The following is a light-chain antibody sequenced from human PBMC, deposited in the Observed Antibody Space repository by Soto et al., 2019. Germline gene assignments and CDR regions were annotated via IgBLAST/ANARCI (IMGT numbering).Light chain of an antibody. CDR2: SND. Sequence: QSVLTQPPSASGTPGQRVTISCTGSSSNIGSKTVNWYQQLPGTAPKVLIYSNDLRPSGVPDRFSGSKSGTSASLAISGLQSEDEADYYCAAWDDSLNVYVFGTGTKLTV. V-gene: IGLV1-44*01. CDR1: SSNIGSKT. J-gene: IGLJ1*01. CDR3: AAWDDSLNVYV.